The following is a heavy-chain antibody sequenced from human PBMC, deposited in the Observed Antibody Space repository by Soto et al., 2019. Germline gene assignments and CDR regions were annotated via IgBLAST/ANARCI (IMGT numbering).Heavy chain of an antibody. CDR2: IKQDGSEK. CDR1: GFTFSSYW. J-gene: IGHJ4*02. CDR3: ARADIVLMVYAILDY. V-gene: IGHV3-7*03. Sequence: GGSLRLSCAASGFTFSSYWMSWVRQAPGKGLEWVANIKQDGSEKYYVDSVKGRFTISRDNAKNSLYLQMNSLRAEDTAVYYCARADIVLMVYAILDYWGQGTLVTVSS. D-gene: IGHD2-8*01.